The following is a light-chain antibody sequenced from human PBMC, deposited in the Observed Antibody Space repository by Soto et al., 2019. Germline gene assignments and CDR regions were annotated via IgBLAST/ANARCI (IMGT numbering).Light chain of an antibody. Sequence: EILMTQSPATLSVSPGERVTLSCRTSQSVSNSLAWYQQKPGQPPRLLIYVASTRAPGVPARFSGSGSETEFTPTISSLQSEDFAVYYCQHSKNWPYTFGQGTKLEIK. CDR2: VAS. CDR1: QSVSNS. J-gene: IGKJ2*01. CDR3: QHSKNWPYT. V-gene: IGKV3-15*01.